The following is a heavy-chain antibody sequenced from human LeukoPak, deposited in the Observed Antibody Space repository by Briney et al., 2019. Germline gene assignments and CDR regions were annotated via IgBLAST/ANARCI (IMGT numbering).Heavy chain of an antibody. D-gene: IGHD6-19*01. CDR3: ARDQSQWLVRVLTY. CDR1: GYTFTGNH. CDR2: INPNSGGT. V-gene: IGHV1-2*02. Sequence: GASVKVSCKASGYTFTGNHMHWVRQAPGQGLEWMGWINPNSGGTNYAQKFQGRVIMTRDTSISTAYMELSRLGSDDTAVYYCARDQSQWLVRVLTYWGQGTLVTVSS. J-gene: IGHJ4*02.